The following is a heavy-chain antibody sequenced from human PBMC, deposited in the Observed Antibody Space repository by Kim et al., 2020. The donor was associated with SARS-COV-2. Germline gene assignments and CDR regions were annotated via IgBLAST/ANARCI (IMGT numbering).Heavy chain of an antibody. J-gene: IGHJ4*02. V-gene: IGHV4-31*02. D-gene: IGHD4-17*01. CDR3: ARDRRLRRFDY. CDR2: T. Sequence: TYYNPSLKSRVTISVATSKNQFSLKLSAVTAADTAVYYCARDRRLRRFDYWGQGTLVTVSS.